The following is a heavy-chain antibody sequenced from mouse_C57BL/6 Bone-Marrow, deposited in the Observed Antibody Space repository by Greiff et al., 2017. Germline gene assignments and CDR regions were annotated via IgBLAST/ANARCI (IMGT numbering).Heavy chain of an antibody. Sequence: QVQLQQPGAELVMPGASVKLSCKASGYTFTSYWMHWVKQRPGQGLEWIGEIDPSDSYTNYNQKFKGKSTLTVDKSSSTAYMQLSSLTSEDSAVYYWARSVRRYFDYWGQGTTLTVSS. CDR1: GYTFTSYW. J-gene: IGHJ2*01. CDR3: ARSVRRYFDY. V-gene: IGHV1-69*01. CDR2: IDPSDSYT.